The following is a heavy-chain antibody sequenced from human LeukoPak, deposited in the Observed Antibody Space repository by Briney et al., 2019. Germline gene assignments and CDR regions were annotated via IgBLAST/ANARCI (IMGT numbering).Heavy chain of an antibody. J-gene: IGHJ5*02. V-gene: IGHV4-4*07. CDR1: GGSISGYY. CDR2: IYTSGST. CDR3: ARDSSYYYGSGTNWFDP. D-gene: IGHD3-10*01. Sequence: PSETLSLTCTVSGGSISGYYWSWIRQPAGKGLEWIGRIYTSGSTNYNPSLKSRVTISVDTSKNQFSLKLSSVTAADTAVYYCARDSSYYYGSGTNWFDPWGQGTLVTVSS.